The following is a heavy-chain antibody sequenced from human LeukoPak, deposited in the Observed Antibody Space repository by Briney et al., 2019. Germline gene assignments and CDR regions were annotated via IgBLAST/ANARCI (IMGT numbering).Heavy chain of an antibody. CDR2: ISADGKRT. V-gene: IGHV3-23*01. CDR3: ARTCSSTGCYGDDY. Sequence: GGSLRLSCAASGFTFSSYAMSWVRQAPGKGLEWVSSISADGKRTYYTDSVKGRFTISRDNSKSALYLQMNSLRAEDTAVYYCARTCSSTGCYGDDYWGQGTLVTVSS. CDR1: GFTFSSYA. D-gene: IGHD2-2*01. J-gene: IGHJ4*02.